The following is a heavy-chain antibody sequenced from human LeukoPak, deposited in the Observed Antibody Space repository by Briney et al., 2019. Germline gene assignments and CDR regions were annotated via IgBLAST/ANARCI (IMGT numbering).Heavy chain of an antibody. CDR1: VGSFSGYY. J-gene: IGHJ5*02. V-gene: IGHV4-34*01. D-gene: IGHD3-22*01. CDR2: INHSGST. Sequence: PSETLSLTCAVYVGSFSGYYWSWIRQPPGKGLEWIGEINHSGSTNYNPSLTSRVTTSVDPSKNQVSLKLTSVTAADTAVYYCARVNYYGSGGYYWWFDPWGQGTLVTVSS. CDR3: ARVNYYGSGGYYWWFDP.